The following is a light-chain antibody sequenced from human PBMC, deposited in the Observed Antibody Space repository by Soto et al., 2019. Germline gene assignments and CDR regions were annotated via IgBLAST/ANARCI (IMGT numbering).Light chain of an antibody. CDR1: SSNIGAAYD. CDR2: GNS. J-gene: IGLJ1*01. CDR3: QSYDSGLSAYV. V-gene: IGLV1-40*01. Sequence: QSALTQPPSVSGAPGQRVTISCTGSSSNIGAAYDVHWYQHLPGTAPKLLIYGNSNRPSGVPDRFSGSKSGTSASLAITGLQAEDEADYFCQSYDSGLSAYVFGTGTKVTVL.